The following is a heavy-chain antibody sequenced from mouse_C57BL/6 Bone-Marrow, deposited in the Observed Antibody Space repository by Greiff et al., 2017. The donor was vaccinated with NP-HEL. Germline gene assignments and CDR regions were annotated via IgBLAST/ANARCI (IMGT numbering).Heavy chain of an antibody. J-gene: IGHJ2*01. Sequence: QVQLQQSGAELARPGASVKLSCKASGYTFTSYGISWVKQRTGQGLEWIGEIYPRSGNTYYNEKFKGKATLTADKSSSTAYMELRSLTSEDSAVYFCAKTAQAPIDYWGQGTTLTVSS. CDR2: IYPRSGNT. CDR1: GYTFTSYG. CDR3: AKTAQAPIDY. D-gene: IGHD3-2*02. V-gene: IGHV1-81*01.